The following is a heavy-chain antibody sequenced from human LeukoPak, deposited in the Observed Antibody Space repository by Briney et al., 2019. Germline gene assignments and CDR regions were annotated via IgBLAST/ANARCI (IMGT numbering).Heavy chain of an antibody. CDR1: GGSIGSYY. D-gene: IGHD4-17*01. Sequence: PSQTLSLTCAVSGGSIGSYYWSWLRQPPGRGLEWIGYIYYSGTTNYNPSLKSRVTISVDTSKNQFSLKLTSVTAADTAIYYCAREDPQTTVPEGLDVWGQGTTVTVPS. J-gene: IGHJ6*02. CDR3: AREDPQTTVPEGLDV. CDR2: IYYSGTT. V-gene: IGHV4-59*01.